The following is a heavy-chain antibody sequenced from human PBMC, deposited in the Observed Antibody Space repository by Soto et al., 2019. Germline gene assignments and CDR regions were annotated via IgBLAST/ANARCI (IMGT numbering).Heavy chain of an antibody. CDR3: ARARRNGYNSLPLPFDC. D-gene: IGHD5-12*01. Sequence: SETLSLTCSVSGGSISSYYWSWIRQPPGKGLEWIGYIYYSGSTTYNPSLKSRVTISVDTSKNHFSLRLSSVTAADTAVYYCARARRNGYNSLPLPFDCWGQGTLVTVSS. V-gene: IGHV4-59*01. J-gene: IGHJ4*02. CDR1: GGSISSYY. CDR2: IYYSGST.